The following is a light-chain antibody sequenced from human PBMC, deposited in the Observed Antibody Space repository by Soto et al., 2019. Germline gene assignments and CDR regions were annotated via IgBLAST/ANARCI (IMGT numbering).Light chain of an antibody. CDR3: QSYDSSLSGSGVV. CDR2: GNS. Sequence: QSVLTQPPSVSGAPGQTPPISCTGSSSNIGAGYDVHWYQQLPGTAPKLLIYGNSNRPSGVPDRFSGSKSGTSASLAITGLQAEDEADYYCQSYDSSLSGSGVVFGGGTKLTVL. J-gene: IGLJ2*01. V-gene: IGLV1-40*01. CDR1: SSNIGAGYD.